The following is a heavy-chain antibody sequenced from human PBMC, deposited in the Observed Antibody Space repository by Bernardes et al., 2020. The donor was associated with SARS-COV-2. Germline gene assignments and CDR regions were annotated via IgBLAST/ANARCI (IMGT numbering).Heavy chain of an antibody. V-gene: IGHV3-21*01. CDR1: EFTFSSYA. Sequence: GGSLRLSCAASEFTFSSYAMSWVRQAPGKGLEWVSSITSSSSYKYYADSVKGRFTISRDNAKNSLYLQMNSLRAEDTAVYFCARESDWNYVFDYWGQGTLVTVS. D-gene: IGHD1-7*01. CDR2: ITSSSSYK. CDR3: ARESDWNYVFDY. J-gene: IGHJ4*02.